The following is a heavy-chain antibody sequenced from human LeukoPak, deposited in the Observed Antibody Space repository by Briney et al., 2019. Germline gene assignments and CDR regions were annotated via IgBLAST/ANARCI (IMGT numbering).Heavy chain of an antibody. Sequence: ASVKVSCKASGYTFTSYDIDWVRQATGQGLEWMGWMNPNSGNTGYAQKFQGRVTMTRDTSISTAYMELSRLRSDDTAVYYCARLTTAAVAGKKITDYWGQGTLVTVSS. J-gene: IGHJ4*02. CDR3: ARLTTAAVAGKKITDY. V-gene: IGHV1-8*01. CDR1: GYTFTSYD. D-gene: IGHD6-19*01. CDR2: MNPNSGNT.